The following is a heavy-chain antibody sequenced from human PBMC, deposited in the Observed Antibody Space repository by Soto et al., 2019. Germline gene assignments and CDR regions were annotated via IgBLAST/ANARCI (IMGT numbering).Heavy chain of an antibody. V-gene: IGHV1-18*01. CDR2: ISAHNGNT. CDR3: ARGRYGDY. CDR1: GYTFTSYG. J-gene: IGHJ4*02. Sequence: QVHLVQSGAEVKKPGASVKVSCKGSGYTFTSYGITWVRQAPGQGLEWMGWISAHNGNTDYAQKLQGRVTVTRDTSTITAYMELRSLRSDDTAGYYCARGRYGDYWGQGALVNVSS. D-gene: IGHD1-1*01.